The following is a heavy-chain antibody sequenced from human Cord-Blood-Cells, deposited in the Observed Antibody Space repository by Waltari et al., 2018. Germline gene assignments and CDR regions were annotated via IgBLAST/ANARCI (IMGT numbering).Heavy chain of an antibody. CDR1: GGSISSRSYY. CDR2: IYYRGST. V-gene: IGHV4-39*01. Sequence: QLQLQESGPGLVKPSETLSLTCTVSGGSISSRSYYWGWIRQPPGKGLEWIGSIYYRGSTYYNPSLKSRVTISVDTSKNQFSLKLSSVTAADTAVYYCARRCSSTSCYFRVDYWGQGTLVTVSS. CDR3: ARRCSSTSCYFRVDY. J-gene: IGHJ4*02. D-gene: IGHD2-2*01.